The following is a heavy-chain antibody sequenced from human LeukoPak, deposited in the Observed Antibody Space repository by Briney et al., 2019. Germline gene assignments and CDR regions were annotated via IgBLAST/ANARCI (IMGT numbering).Heavy chain of an antibody. CDR1: GFTFSSYG. Sequence: GGSLRLSCAASGFTFSSYGMHWVRQAPGKGLEWVAVIWYDGSNKYYADSVKGRFTISRDNSKNTLYLQMNSLRAEDTAVYYRARGRVRPRYCSGGSCYDDYWGQGTLVTVSS. D-gene: IGHD2-15*01. J-gene: IGHJ4*02. V-gene: IGHV3-33*01. CDR2: IWYDGSNK. CDR3: ARGRVRPRYCSGGSCYDDY.